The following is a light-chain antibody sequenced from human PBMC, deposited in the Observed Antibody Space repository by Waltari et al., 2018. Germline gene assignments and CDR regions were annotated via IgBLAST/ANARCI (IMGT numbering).Light chain of an antibody. CDR2: WAS. J-gene: IGKJ2*03. Sequence: DIVMTQSPDSLAVSLGERATINCKSSQSVLYSSTNKNYLAWYQQQPGQPPKLLIYWASTRESGVPDRFSGRGSGTEFTLTISRLQPEDFATYYCQRSYTSPYSFGQGTRLEIK. CDR3: QRSYTSPYS. V-gene: IGKV4-1*01. CDR1: QSVLYSSTNKNY.